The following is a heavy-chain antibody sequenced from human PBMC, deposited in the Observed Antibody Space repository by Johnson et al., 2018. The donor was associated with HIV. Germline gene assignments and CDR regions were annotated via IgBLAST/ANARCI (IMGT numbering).Heavy chain of an antibody. CDR3: AREGAWELRPGAFDI. D-gene: IGHD1-7*01. CDR2: IYSGGST. J-gene: IGHJ3*02. V-gene: IGHV3-66*01. Sequence: MQLVESGGNVVQPGRSLRLSCAASGFTVSSNYMSWVRQAPGKGLEWVSVIYSGGSTYYADSVKGRFTISRDNSKNTLYLQMNSLRAEDTAVYYCAREGAWELRPGAFDIWGQGTMVTVSS. CDR1: GFTVSSNY.